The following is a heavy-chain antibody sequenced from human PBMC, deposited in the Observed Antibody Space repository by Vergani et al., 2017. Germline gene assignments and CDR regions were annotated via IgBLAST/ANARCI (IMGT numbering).Heavy chain of an antibody. D-gene: IGHD3-9*01. CDR2: IIPILGIA. V-gene: IGHV1-69*09. J-gene: IGHJ6*02. CDR1: GYTFSSYA. Sequence: QVQLVQSGAEVKKPGASVKVSCKASGYTFSSYAISWVRQAPGQGLEWMGRIIPILGIANYAQKFQGRVTITADKSTSTAYMELSSLRSEDTAVYYCARDRLTGYYYYYGMDVWGQGTTVTVSS. CDR3: ARDRLTGYYYYYGMDV.